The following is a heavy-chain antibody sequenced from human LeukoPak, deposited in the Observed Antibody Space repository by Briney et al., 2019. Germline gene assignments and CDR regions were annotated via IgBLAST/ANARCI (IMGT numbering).Heavy chain of an antibody. CDR2: INHSGST. V-gene: IGHV4-34*01. Sequence: PSETLSPTCAVYGGSFSGYYWSWIRQPPGKGLEWIGEINHSGSTNYNPSLKSRVTISVDTSKNQFSLKLSSVTAADTAVYYCARGNGEAARLPYMDVWGKGTTVTVSS. CDR3: ARGNGEAARLPYMDV. D-gene: IGHD6-6*01. J-gene: IGHJ6*03. CDR1: GGSFSGYY.